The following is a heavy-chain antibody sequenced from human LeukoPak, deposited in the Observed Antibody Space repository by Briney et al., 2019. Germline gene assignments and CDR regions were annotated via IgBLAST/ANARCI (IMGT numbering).Heavy chain of an antibody. V-gene: IGHV4-4*09. CDR3: ARGDYYDSSGPT. D-gene: IGHD3-22*01. J-gene: IGHJ5*02. CDR1: GGSISSYY. Sequence: SETLSLTCTVSGGSISSYYWSWIGRPPGKGLEWIGYIYTSGSTNYNPSLKSRVTISVDTSKNQFSLKLCSVTAADTAVYYCARGDYYDSSGPTWGQGTLVNVSS. CDR2: IYTSGST.